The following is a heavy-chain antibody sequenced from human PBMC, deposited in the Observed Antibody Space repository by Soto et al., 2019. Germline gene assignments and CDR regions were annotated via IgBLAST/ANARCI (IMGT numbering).Heavy chain of an antibody. V-gene: IGHV1-69*01. Sequence: QVQLVQSGAEVKKPGSSVKVSCKASGGTFSSYAISWVRQAPGQGLEWMGGIIPIFGTANYAQKFQGRVTITADESTSTDSMELSSLRSEDTAVYYCARPRRYGSRDAFDIWGQGTMVTVSS. D-gene: IGHD1-1*01. CDR1: GGTFSSYA. CDR2: IIPIFGTA. J-gene: IGHJ3*02. CDR3: ARPRRYGSRDAFDI.